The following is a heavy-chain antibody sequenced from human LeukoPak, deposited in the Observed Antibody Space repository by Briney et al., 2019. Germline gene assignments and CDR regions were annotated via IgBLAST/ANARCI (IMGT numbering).Heavy chain of an antibody. CDR1: GCTFTGYY. CDR2: INPKSGGT. Sequence: GASVKVSCKASGCTFTGYYMHWVRQAPGQGLEWMGWINPKSGGTNYAQKFQGRVTMTRDTSISTAYMELSRLRSDDTAVYYCARLGVHSGYPVGFDYWGQVTLVTVSS. CDR3: ARLGVHSGYPVGFDY. D-gene: IGHD3-22*01. V-gene: IGHV1-2*02. J-gene: IGHJ4*02.